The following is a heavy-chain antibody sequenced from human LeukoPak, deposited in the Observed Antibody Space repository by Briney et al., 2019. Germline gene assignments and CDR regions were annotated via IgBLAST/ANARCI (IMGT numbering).Heavy chain of an antibody. Sequence: GRSLRLSCAASGFTFDDYAMHWVRQAPGKGLEWVSGISWNSGSIGYADSVKGRFTISRDNAKNTAYLEMNSLRAEDTAVYYCARDLRSNGDYYFDYWGQGTLVTVSS. CDR1: GFTFDDYA. J-gene: IGHJ4*02. D-gene: IGHD4-17*01. CDR2: ISWNSGSI. V-gene: IGHV3-9*01. CDR3: ARDLRSNGDYYFDY.